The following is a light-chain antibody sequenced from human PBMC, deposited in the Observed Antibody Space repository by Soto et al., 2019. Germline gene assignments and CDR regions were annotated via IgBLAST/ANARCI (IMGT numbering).Light chain of an antibody. CDR2: GAS. Sequence: EVLLTQSPVTLSLSPGERASLSCRASQNVNNNLAWYQQKAGQAPRLLISGASSRATGIPDRFIGSGSGTDFTLTISRLEHEDFALYYCQHYVEGKPITFGQGTRLEIK. J-gene: IGKJ5*01. CDR1: QNVNNN. V-gene: IGKV3-20*01. CDR3: QHYVEGKPIT.